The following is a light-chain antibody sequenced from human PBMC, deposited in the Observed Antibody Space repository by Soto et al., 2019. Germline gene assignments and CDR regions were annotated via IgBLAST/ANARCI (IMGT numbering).Light chain of an antibody. Sequence: EIVLTQSPGTLSLSPGERATLSCRASQSVSSNNLAWYQQRSGQAPRVVIYGVSTRATGIPERFSGSGSGTNFTLTISRLEPEDLAVYYCQQYGRSQFSFGPGTKVDIK. CDR1: QSVSSNN. J-gene: IGKJ3*01. CDR3: QQYGRSQFS. V-gene: IGKV3-20*01. CDR2: GVS.